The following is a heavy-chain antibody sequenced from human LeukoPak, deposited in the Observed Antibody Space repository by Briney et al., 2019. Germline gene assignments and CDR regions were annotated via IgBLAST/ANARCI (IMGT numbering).Heavy chain of an antibody. J-gene: IGHJ4*02. V-gene: IGHV3-9*01. D-gene: IGHD6-19*01. Sequence: DRSLRLSCAASGFTFDDYAMHWVRQVPGKGLEWVSGATWNSGNIAYADSVEGRFTISRDNAMNSLYLQMNSLRAEDTALYYCAKDAVLRYSSAWGYYFDYWGQGALVAVSS. CDR3: AKDAVLRYSSAWGYYFDY. CDR1: GFTFDDYA. CDR2: ATWNSGNI.